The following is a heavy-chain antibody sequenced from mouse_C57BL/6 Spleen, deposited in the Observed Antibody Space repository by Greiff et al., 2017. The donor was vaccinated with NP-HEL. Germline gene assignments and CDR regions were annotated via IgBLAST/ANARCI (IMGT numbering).Heavy chain of an antibody. CDR3: ARSYITTPSRGYFDY. Sequence: QVQLQQSGAELVKPGASVKISCKASGYAFSSYWMNWVKQRPGKGLEWIGQIYPGDGDTNYNGKFKGKATLTADKSSSTAYMQLSSLTSEDSAVYFCARSYITTPSRGYFDYWGQGTTLTVSS. V-gene: IGHV1-80*01. D-gene: IGHD1-1*01. J-gene: IGHJ2*01. CDR2: IYPGDGDT. CDR1: GYAFSSYW.